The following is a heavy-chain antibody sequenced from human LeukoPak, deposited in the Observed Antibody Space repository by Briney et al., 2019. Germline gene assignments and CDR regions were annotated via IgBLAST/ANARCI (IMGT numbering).Heavy chain of an antibody. J-gene: IGHJ4*02. CDR3: ARVVAHFDY. V-gene: IGHV4-34*01. CDR2: IDHGGNT. Sequence: PSETLSLTCAVYDGSLSGYYWTWIRQPPGKGLEWIGEIDHGGNTNYNPSLKSRVTISVDTSKNQFSLNLSSVTAADTAVYYCARVVAHFDYWGQGTLVTVSS. CDR1: DGSLSGYY. D-gene: IGHD2-15*01.